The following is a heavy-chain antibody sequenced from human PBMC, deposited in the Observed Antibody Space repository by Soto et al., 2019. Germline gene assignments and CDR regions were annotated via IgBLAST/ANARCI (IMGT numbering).Heavy chain of an antibody. D-gene: IGHD7-27*01. J-gene: IGHJ4*02. CDR2: ISSDTSII. CDR3: VRDKNWAFDY. CDR1: GFTSSTYS. V-gene: IGHV3-48*02. Sequence: TGGSLRLSCAASGFTSSTYSMNWVRQAPGKGLEWVSYISSDTSIIDYADSVRGRFTISRDNAKNSLYLQMNSLRDEDTAVYYCVRDKNWAFDYWGQGTLVTVSS.